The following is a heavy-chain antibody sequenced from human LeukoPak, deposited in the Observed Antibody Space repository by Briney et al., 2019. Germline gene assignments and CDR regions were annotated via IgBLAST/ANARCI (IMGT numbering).Heavy chain of an antibody. Sequence: SETLSLTCTVSGGSISGYNWNWIRQPAGKGLEWIGRIFNSGSTKYNPSLKSRVTMSVDTSKNHFSLKLSSVTAADTAVYYCARESTIEYSTGGHYYFYYMDVWGKGTTVTASS. D-gene: IGHD6-6*01. J-gene: IGHJ6*03. CDR3: ARESTIEYSTGGHYYFYYMDV. V-gene: IGHV4-4*07. CDR2: IFNSGST. CDR1: GGSISGYN.